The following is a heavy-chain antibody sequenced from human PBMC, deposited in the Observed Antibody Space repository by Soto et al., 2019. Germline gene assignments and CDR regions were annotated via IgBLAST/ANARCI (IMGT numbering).Heavy chain of an antibody. Sequence: GASVKVSCKASGGTFSTSAISWVRQAPGQRLEWMGGIIPVFGTPNYAQKFQGRVTITADESTTTAYMELSSLRSDDTAVYYCARCDHYDSSAYYDLFEYWGQGTVVTVSS. CDR3: ARCDHYDSSAYYDLFEY. CDR2: IIPVFGTP. CDR1: GGTFSTSA. J-gene: IGHJ4*02. V-gene: IGHV1-69*13. D-gene: IGHD3-22*01.